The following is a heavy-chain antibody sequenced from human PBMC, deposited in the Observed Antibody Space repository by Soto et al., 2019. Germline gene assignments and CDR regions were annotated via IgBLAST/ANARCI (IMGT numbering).Heavy chain of an antibody. CDR3: AGRDYDSSGYGY. CDR1: GGSISSYY. Sequence: SETLSLTCTVSGGSISSYYWSWIRQPPGKGLEWIGYIYYSGSTNYNPSLKSRVSISVDTSKNQFSLKLSSVTAADTAVYYCAGRDYDSSGYGYWGQGTLVTVSS. V-gene: IGHV4-59*01. D-gene: IGHD3-22*01. J-gene: IGHJ4*02. CDR2: IYYSGST.